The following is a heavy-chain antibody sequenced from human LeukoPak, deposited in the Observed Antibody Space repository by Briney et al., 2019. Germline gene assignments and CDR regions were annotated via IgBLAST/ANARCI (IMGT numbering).Heavy chain of an antibody. J-gene: IGHJ4*02. V-gene: IGHV1-46*01. CDR2: INPSGGST. CDR1: GYTFTSYY. CDR3: ASSYGDYPYFDY. D-gene: IGHD4-17*01. Sequence: ASVKVSCKASGYTFTSYYMHWVRQAPGQGLEWMGTINPSGGSTSYAQKFQGRVTMTRDTSTSTVYMELSSLRSEDTAVYYCASSYGDYPYFDYWSQGTLVTVSS.